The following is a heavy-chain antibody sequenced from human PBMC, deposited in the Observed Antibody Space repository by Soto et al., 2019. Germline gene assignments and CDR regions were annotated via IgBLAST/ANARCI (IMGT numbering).Heavy chain of an antibody. J-gene: IGHJ3*02. D-gene: IGHD1-26*01. V-gene: IGHV3-30*18. CDR2: ISYDGSNK. CDR1: GFTFSSYG. CDR3: AKDLCELTPGAFDI. Sequence: QVQLVESGGGVVQPGRSLRLSCAASGFTFSSYGMHWVRQAPGKGLEWVAVISYDGSNKYYADSVKGRFTISRDNSKNTLYLQMNSLRAEDTAVYYCAKDLCELTPGAFDIWGQGTMVTVSS.